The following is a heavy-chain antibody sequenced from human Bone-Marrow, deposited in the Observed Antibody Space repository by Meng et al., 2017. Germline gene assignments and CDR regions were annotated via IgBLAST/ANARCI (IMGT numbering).Heavy chain of an antibody. J-gene: IGHJ4*02. CDR3: ARNSNDGFGELYWYFDY. CDR2: ISWNSRSI. Sequence: SLKISCAASGFTFDDYAMHWVRQAPGKGLEWVSGISWNSRSIGFADSVKGRFTISRDNAENSLYLQMNSLRAEDTALYYCARNSNDGFGELYWYFDYWGQGTLVTVSS. V-gene: IGHV3-9*01. CDR1: GFTFDDYA. D-gene: IGHD3-10*01.